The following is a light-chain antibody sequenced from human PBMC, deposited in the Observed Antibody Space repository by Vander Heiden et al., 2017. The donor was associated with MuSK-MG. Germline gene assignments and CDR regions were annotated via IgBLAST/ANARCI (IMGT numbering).Light chain of an antibody. CDR3: QQRGGWPLT. CDR1: QSISSY. Sequence: EIVLTQSPATLSLSPGERATLSCRASQSISSYLAWYQQKPGQAPRLLIYDASNRATGIPARFSGSGSGTEFTLSISSLEPEDFAIYYCQQRGGWPLTFGGGTKVEIK. V-gene: IGKV3-11*01. CDR2: DAS. J-gene: IGKJ4*01.